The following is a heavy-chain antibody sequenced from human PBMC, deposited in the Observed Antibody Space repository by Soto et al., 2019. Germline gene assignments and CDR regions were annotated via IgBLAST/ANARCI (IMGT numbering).Heavy chain of an antibody. CDR1: GFTFDDYA. V-gene: IGHV3-9*01. Sequence: DVQLVESGGGLVQPGRSLRLSCAASGFTFDDYAIRWVRQAPGKGLEWVSGISWNGGSIGYADSEKGRFTVSRDNAKNPRYLQMNRMRAEDEALSYCERDRTRDVSRGGAFDIWGQWTMVTVSS. CDR2: ISWNGGSI. CDR3: ERDRTRDVSRGGAFDI. J-gene: IGHJ3*02. D-gene: IGHD3-10*01.